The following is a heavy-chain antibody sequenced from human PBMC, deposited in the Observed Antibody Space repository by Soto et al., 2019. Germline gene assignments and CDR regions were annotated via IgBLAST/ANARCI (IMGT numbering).Heavy chain of an antibody. D-gene: IGHD6-19*01. J-gene: IGHJ1*01. Sequence: GGSLRLSCAASGFTFSSYAMSWVRQAPGKGLEWVSAISGSGGSTYYADSVKGRFTISRDNSKNTLYLQMNSLRAEDTAVYYCAKGGENGYSSGWPGAEYFQHWGQGTLVTVSS. V-gene: IGHV3-23*01. CDR3: AKGGENGYSSGWPGAEYFQH. CDR2: ISGSGGST. CDR1: GFTFSSYA.